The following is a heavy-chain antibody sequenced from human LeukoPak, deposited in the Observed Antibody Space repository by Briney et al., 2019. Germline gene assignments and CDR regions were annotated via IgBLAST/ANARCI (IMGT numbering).Heavy chain of an antibody. CDR1: GFTFSSYE. Sequence: GGSLRLSCAASGFTFSSYEMNWVRQAPGKGLEWVSYISSSGFTMYYADSVKGRFTISRDNAKNSLYLEMSSLRAEDTAVYYSARDGWYYGDPLWGQGTLVTVSS. J-gene: IGHJ4*02. CDR2: ISSSGFTM. CDR3: ARDGWYYGDPL. D-gene: IGHD4-17*01. V-gene: IGHV3-48*03.